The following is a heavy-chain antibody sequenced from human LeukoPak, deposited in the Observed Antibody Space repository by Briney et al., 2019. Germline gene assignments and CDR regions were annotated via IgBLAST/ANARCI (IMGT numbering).Heavy chain of an antibody. D-gene: IGHD5-18*01. CDR1: GFTFSNYA. Sequence: GGSLRLSCAASGFTFSNYAMSWVRQAPGKGLECVSVISYTGDRTYYADSVKGRFTISRDNAKNTLYLQMNSLGAEDTAVYYCAKDLKLYSKSCRNWFDPWGQGTLVTVSS. CDR2: ISYTGDRT. CDR3: AKDLKLYSKSCRNWFDP. V-gene: IGHV3-23*01. J-gene: IGHJ5*02.